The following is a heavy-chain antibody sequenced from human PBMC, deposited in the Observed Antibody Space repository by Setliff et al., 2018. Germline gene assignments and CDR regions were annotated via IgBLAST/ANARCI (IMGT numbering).Heavy chain of an antibody. CDR1: GFTFDDYA. CDR3: AKEGGISGSYSYYFDY. D-gene: IGHD1-26*01. CDR2: ISWNSGSI. Sequence: SLRLSCAASGFTFDDYAMHWVRQAPGKGLELVSGISWNSGSIGYADSVKGRFTISRDNAKNSLYLQMNSLRAEDTALYYCAKEGGISGSYSYYFDYWGQGTLVTVSS. V-gene: IGHV3-9*01. J-gene: IGHJ4*02.